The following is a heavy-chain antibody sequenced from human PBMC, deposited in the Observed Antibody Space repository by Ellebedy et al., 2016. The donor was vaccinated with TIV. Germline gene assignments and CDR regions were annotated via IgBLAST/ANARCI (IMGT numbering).Heavy chain of an antibody. CDR2: MYHRGNT. V-gene: IGHV4-39*01. J-gene: IGHJ4*02. Sequence: SETLSLTCTVSGGSISSSSYLWGWIRQPPGKGLEWIGIMYHRGNTYYNPSLKSRVTISLDTAKNEFSLKLTSVIAADTAVYYCARTPYYGSASYDFWGQGTLVTVSA. CDR3: ARTPYYGSASYDF. D-gene: IGHD3-10*01. CDR1: GGSISSSSYL.